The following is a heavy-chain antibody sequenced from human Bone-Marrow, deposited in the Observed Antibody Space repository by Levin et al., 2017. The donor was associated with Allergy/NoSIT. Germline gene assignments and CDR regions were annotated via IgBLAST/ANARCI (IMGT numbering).Heavy chain of an antibody. J-gene: IGHJ4*02. CDR2: MSDSGSDT. CDR1: GFTFRHYA. Sequence: GGSLRLSCAASGFTFRHYAMNWVRQAPGRGLEWVSTMSDSGSDTYYADSVKGRFTISRDNSKNTLYLQMNSLRAEDTAIYFCTKSADADYYSGQNYWGQGTLVIVSS. CDR3: TKSADADYYSGQNY. V-gene: IGHV3-23*01. D-gene: IGHD3-22*01.